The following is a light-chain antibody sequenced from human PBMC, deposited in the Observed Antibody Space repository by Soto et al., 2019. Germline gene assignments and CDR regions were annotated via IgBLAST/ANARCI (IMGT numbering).Light chain of an antibody. CDR3: QQSYTTPLT. CDR2: AAS. Sequence: IQMTQCPSSLSVSLGDRVNITCRASQTISGYLNWYQQKPGKAPELLIYAASYLESGVPSRFSGSGSGTYFTLTISSLQPEDLATYYCQQSYTTPLTFGGGTKVDIK. J-gene: IGKJ4*01. V-gene: IGKV1-39*01. CDR1: QTISGY.